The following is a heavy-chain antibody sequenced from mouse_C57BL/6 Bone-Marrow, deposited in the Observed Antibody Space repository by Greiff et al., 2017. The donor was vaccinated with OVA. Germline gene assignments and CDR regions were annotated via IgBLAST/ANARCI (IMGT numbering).Heavy chain of an antibody. CDR3: AGGGYAMDY. D-gene: IGHD1-1*02. J-gene: IGHJ4*01. CDR1: GFNFKNTY. V-gene: IGHV14-3*01. Sequence: EVQLQQSVAELVRPGASVKLSCTASGFNFKNTYMHWVKQRPEQGLEWIGRIDPANGNTKYDSKFQGKATITADTSSNTAYLQLSSLTSEDTAIYYCAGGGYAMDYWGQGTSVTVSS. CDR2: IDPANGNT.